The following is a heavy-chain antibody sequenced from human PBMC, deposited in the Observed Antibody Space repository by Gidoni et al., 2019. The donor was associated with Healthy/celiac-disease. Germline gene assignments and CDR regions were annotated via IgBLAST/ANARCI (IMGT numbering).Heavy chain of an antibody. J-gene: IGHJ6*03. CDR3: ARDPDHIRRGYYMDV. CDR2: INPSGGST. CDR1: GYTFTSYY. Sequence: QVQLVQSGAEVKKPGASVKVSCKASGYTFTSYYMHWVRQAPGQGLEWMGIINPSGGSTSYAQKFQGRVTMTRDTSTSTVYMELSSLRSEDTAVYYCARDPDHIRRGYYMDVWGKGTTVTVSS. D-gene: IGHD2-21*01. V-gene: IGHV1-46*01.